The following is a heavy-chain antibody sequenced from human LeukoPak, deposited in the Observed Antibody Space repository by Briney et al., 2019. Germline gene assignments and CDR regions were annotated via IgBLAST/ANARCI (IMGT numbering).Heavy chain of an antibody. J-gene: IGHJ4*02. Sequence: PLETLSLTCIVSGGSISSYYWSWIRQPPGKGLEWIGYIYYSGSTNYNPSLKSRVTISVDTTKNQFSLKMNSVSAADTAVYYCARRTVAGLPDYWGQGTLVTVSS. CDR1: GGSISSYY. CDR3: ARRTVAGLPDY. CDR2: IYYSGST. V-gene: IGHV4-59*08. D-gene: IGHD6-19*01.